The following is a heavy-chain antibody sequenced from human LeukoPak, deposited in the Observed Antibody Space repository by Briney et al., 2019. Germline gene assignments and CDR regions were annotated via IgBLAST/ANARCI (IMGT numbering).Heavy chain of an antibody. V-gene: IGHV4-59*08. J-gene: IGHJ4*02. CDR1: GGSISSYY. Sequence: NPSETLSLTCTVSGGSISSYYWSWLRQPPGKGLEWIGYIYYSGSTNYNPSLKSRVTISVDTSKNQFSLKLSSVTAADTAVYYCARVGYGYLIDYWGQGTLVTVSS. CDR3: ARVGYGYLIDY. D-gene: IGHD5-18*01. CDR2: IYYSGST.